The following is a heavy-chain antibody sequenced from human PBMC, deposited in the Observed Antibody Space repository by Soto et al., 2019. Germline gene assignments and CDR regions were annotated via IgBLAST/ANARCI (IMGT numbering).Heavy chain of an antibody. CDR1: GFTFSRYA. V-gene: IGHV3-30*04. J-gene: IGHJ4*02. CDR3: ARSRNSAVADSFDF. D-gene: IGHD3-10*01. Sequence: QVQVVESWGGVVQPGRSLRLSCAASGFTFSRYAIHWVRQAPGKGLGWVAVISRDGSNKYYVDSVKGRFTISRDNSKNTLYLQLNSLRDEDTAVYYCARSRNSAVADSFDFWGQGTLVTVSS. CDR2: ISRDGSNK.